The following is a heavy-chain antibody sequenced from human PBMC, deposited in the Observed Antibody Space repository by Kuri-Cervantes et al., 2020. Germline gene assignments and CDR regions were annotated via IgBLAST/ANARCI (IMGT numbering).Heavy chain of an antibody. J-gene: IGHJ6*02. D-gene: IGHD3-10*01. Sequence: ETLSLTCAASGFTFSSYSMNWVRQAPGKGLEWVSSISSSSSYIYYADSVKGRFTISRDNAKNSLYLQMNSLRAEDTAVYYCARDSGVWFGDYYYGMDVWGQGTTVTVSS. CDR3: ARDSGVWFGDYYYGMDV. CDR2: ISSSSSYI. CDR1: GFTFSSYS. V-gene: IGHV3-21*01.